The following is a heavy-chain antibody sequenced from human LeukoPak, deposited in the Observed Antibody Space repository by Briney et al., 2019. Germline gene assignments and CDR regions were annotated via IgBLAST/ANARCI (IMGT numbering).Heavy chain of an antibody. CDR1: GGSISSYY. D-gene: IGHD3-10*01. V-gene: IGHV4-59*08. CDR2: IYYSGST. Sequence: SETLSLTCTVSGGSISSYYWSWIRQPPGKGLEWIGYIYYSGSTNYNPSLKSRVTISVDTSKNQFSLKLSSVTAADTAVYYCARTNYGSGSIDYWGQGTLVTVSS. CDR3: ARTNYGSGSIDY. J-gene: IGHJ4*02.